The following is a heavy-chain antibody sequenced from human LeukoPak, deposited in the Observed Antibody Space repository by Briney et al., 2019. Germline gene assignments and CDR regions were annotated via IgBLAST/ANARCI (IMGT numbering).Heavy chain of an antibody. CDR1: GYTFTGYY. V-gene: IGHV1-2*02. Sequence: GASVKVSCKASGYTFTGYYMHWVRQAPGQGLEWMGWINPNSGGTNYAQKLQGRVTMTRDTSISTAYMELSRLRSDDTAVYYCARGHRQLWFGEDAFDIWGQGTMVTVSS. J-gene: IGHJ3*02. CDR2: INPNSGGT. D-gene: IGHD3-10*01. CDR3: ARGHRQLWFGEDAFDI.